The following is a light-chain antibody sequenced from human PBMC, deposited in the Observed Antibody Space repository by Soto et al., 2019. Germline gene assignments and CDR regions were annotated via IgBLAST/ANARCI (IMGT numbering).Light chain of an antibody. CDR1: SGHSSYA. CDR3: QTWNTGTHVV. CDR2: LNSDGSH. Sequence: QLVLTQSPSASASLGASVKLTCTLSSGHSSYAIAWHQQQPEKGPRYLMKLNSDGSHNTGDGIPDRFSGSSSGAERYLTFSSLQSEDEADYYCQTWNTGTHVVFGGGTKLTVL. V-gene: IGLV4-69*01. J-gene: IGLJ2*01.